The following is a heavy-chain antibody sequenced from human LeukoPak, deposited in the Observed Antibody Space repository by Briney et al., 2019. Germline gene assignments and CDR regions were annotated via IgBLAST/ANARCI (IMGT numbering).Heavy chain of an antibody. CDR3: ASRYCSSTSCYLPDY. D-gene: IGHD2-2*01. CDR1: GGSFSGYY. J-gene: IGHJ4*02. Sequence: SETLSLTCAVYGGSFSGYYWSWIRQPPGKGLEWIGEINHSGSTNYNPSLKSRVTTSVDTSKNQFSLKLSSVTAADTAVYYCASRYCSSTSCYLPDYWGQGTLVTVSS. CDR2: INHSGST. V-gene: IGHV4-34*01.